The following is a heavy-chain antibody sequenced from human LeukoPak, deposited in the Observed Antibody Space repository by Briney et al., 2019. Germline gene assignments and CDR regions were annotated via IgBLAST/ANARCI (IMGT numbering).Heavy chain of an antibody. J-gene: IGHJ4*02. CDR3: ARGGLHDERYTYGYDFDY. Sequence: ASVKVSCKASGYTFTGYYMHWVRQAPGQGLEWMGWINPNSGGTNYAQKFQGRVTMTRDTSISTAYMDLSRLRSDDTAVYFCARGGLHDERYTYGYDFDYWGQGTLVTVSS. D-gene: IGHD5-18*01. CDR1: GYTFTGYY. V-gene: IGHV1-2*02. CDR2: INPNSGGT.